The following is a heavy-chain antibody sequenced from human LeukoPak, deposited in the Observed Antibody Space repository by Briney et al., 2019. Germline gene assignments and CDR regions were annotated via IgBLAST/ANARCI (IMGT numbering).Heavy chain of an antibody. V-gene: IGHV3-74*01. Sequence: GGSLRLSCAASTSTGLVWMDWVRKAPGKGLVWVARIKSDGTSANYADSVRGRFTISRDDAKNTLYLLMNGLGDEDTAVYYCGILPPGYWGQGTQVTVS. CDR1: TSTGLVW. J-gene: IGHJ4*02. CDR2: IKSDGTSA. CDR3: GILPPGY. D-gene: IGHD2-8*02.